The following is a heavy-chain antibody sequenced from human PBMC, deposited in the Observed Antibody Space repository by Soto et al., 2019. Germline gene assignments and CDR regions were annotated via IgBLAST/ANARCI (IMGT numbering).Heavy chain of an antibody. V-gene: IGHV4-31*11. CDR1: GASIDNNGYS. CDR3: ARGGSGWKALNWFDP. CDR2: NNNRADT. D-gene: IGHD6-19*01. Sequence: PSEPLSLTCAVSGASIDNNGYSWTWIRQHPGKGLEWIGTNNNRADTYYNPSLKSRLTISLDTSQNHFSLRLNAVTAADTAIYYCARGGSGWKALNWFDPWGQGIMVTVSS. J-gene: IGHJ5*02.